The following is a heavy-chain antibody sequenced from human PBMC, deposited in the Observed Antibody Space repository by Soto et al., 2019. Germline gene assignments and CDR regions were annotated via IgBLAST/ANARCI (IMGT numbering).Heavy chain of an antibody. CDR1: GFTFSSYS. J-gene: IGHJ2*01. CDR2: ISGSGGST. Sequence: GGSLRLSCAASGFTFSSYSMSWVRQAPGKGLEWVSSISGSGGSTYYADSVKGRFTISRDNSKNTLYLQMNSLRAEDTALYYCAKDASSGITSFDLWGRGTLVTVSS. V-gene: IGHV3-23*01. CDR3: AKDASSGITSFDL. D-gene: IGHD3-3*01.